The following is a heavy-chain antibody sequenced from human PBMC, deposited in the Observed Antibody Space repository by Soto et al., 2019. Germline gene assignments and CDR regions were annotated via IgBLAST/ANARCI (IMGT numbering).Heavy chain of an antibody. D-gene: IGHD2-15*01. V-gene: IGHV3-66*01. J-gene: IGHJ6*03. CDR3: ARDQGYCSGGSCYYYYYYMEV. CDR1: GFTVSSNY. Sequence: PGGSLRLSCAASGFTVSSNYMSWVRQAPGKGLEWVSVIYSGGSTYYADSVKGRFTISRDNSKNTLYLQMNSLRAEDTAVYYCARDQGYCSGGSCYYYYYYMEVWGKGTTVTVSS. CDR2: IYSGGST.